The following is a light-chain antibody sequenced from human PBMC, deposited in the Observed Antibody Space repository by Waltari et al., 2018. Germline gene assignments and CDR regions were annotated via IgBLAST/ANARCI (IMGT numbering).Light chain of an antibody. J-gene: IGKJ4*01. CDR1: PSVNSN. CDR2: GAS. Sequence: EIVLTQSPATLSVSPGESATLSCRASPSVNSNLAWYQQRPGKAPRLLIYGASTTATGIPARFTGSGYGTEFSHTISSLQSEDFAVYYCQQYNNWPLTFGGGTEVEIK. CDR3: QQYNNWPLT. V-gene: IGKV3-15*01.